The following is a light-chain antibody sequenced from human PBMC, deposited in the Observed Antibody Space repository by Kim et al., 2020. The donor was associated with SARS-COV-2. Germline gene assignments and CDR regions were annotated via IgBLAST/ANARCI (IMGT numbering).Light chain of an antibody. CDR1: QSINAY. V-gene: IGKV1-39*01. CDR3: QQSQTAPLLT. J-gene: IGKJ4*01. Sequence: ASVGDRVTITCRASQSINAYLNWYQQKPGKAPKLLIYAASTLQSGVPSRFSGSGSGTDFTLTITSLQPEDFATYYCQQSQTAPLLTFGGGTKLEI. CDR2: AAS.